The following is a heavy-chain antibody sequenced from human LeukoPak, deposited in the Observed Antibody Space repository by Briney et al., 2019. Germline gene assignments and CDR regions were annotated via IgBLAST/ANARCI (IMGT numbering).Heavy chain of an antibody. J-gene: IGHJ4*02. CDR1: GFTFSSYG. V-gene: IGHV3-30*02. D-gene: IGHD3-22*01. CDR3: AKGYYYDSSGYYYGGDY. CDR2: IRYDGSDK. Sequence: GGSLRLSCAASGFTFSSYGMHWVRQAPGKGLVWVAFIRYDGSDKYYGDSVKGQFTISRDNSKNTLYLQMNSLRAEDTAVYYCAKGYYYDSSGYYYGGDYWGQGTLVTVSS.